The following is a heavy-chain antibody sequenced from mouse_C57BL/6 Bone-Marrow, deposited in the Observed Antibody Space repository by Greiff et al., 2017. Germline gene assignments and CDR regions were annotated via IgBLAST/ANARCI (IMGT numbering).Heavy chain of an antibody. J-gene: IGHJ4*01. CDR1: GYPFPNYC. CDR2: IYPGGGYT. V-gene: IGHV1-63*01. D-gene: IGHD2-3*01. Sequence: QVQLKQSGAELLRPGTSVQMSCKASGYPFPNYCIGWAKQRPGPGLEWIGDIYPGGGYTNYNEKFKGTATLPADKSSSTAYMQFSSLTSEDSAIYYCARTRYDGYYRYYAMDYWGQGTSVTDSS. CDR3: ARTRYDGYYRYYAMDY.